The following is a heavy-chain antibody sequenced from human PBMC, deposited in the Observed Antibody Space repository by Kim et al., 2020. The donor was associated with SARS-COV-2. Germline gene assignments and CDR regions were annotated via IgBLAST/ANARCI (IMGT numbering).Heavy chain of an antibody. CDR1: GYTFTSYA. V-gene: IGHV1-3*01. CDR3: AGNEDY. J-gene: IGHJ4*02. Sequence: ASVKVSCKASGYTFTSYAFHWVRQAPGQRLEWMGWIDADNGNTKYSQKLQGRVTITRDTSASTAYMELTSLRSEDTAVYYCAGNEDYWGQGTLVTVSS. CDR2: IDADNGNT.